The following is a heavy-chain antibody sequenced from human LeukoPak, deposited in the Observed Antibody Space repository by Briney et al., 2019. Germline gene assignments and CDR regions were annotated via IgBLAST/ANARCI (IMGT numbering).Heavy chain of an antibody. CDR3: ARCYGATQYYYYMDV. D-gene: IGHD1-26*01. J-gene: IGHJ6*03. CDR1: GYTFTSYA. V-gene: IGHV1-69*13. CDR2: IIPIFGTA. Sequence: SVKVSCKASGYTFTSYAISWVRQAPGQGLEWMGGIIPIFGTANYAQKFQGRVTITADESTSTAYMELSSLRSEDTAVYYCARCYGATQYYYYMDVWGKGTTVTLSS.